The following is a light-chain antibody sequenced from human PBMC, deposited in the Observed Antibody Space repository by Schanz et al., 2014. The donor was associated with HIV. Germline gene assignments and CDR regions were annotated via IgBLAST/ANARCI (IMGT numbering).Light chain of an antibody. CDR1: NIGGES. Sequence: SYELTQPPSVSVAPGKTARITCGGNNIGGESVHWYQQKPGQAPVVVIYYDSDRPSGIPERFSGSNSGNTATLTISRVEAGDEADYYCQVWDSSSDHPYVFGTGTKVTVL. CDR3: QVWDSSSDHPYV. CDR2: YDS. J-gene: IGLJ1*01. V-gene: IGLV3-21*04.